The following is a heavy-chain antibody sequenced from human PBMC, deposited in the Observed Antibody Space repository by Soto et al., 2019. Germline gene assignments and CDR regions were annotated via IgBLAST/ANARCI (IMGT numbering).Heavy chain of an antibody. Sequence: SETLSLTCTVSGGSISSYYWTWIRQSPGKGLEWIGYIHYSGSTNYNPSLKSRVTISVDTSKNQFSLKLSSVTAADTAVYYCARVGFLRILTFTAYYGMDVWGQGTTVT. CDR1: GGSISSYY. J-gene: IGHJ6*02. CDR3: ARVGFLRILTFTAYYGMDV. CDR2: IHYSGST. V-gene: IGHV4-59*01. D-gene: IGHD3-9*01.